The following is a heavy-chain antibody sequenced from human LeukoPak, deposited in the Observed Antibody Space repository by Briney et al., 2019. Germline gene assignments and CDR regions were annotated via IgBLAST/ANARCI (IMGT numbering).Heavy chain of an antibody. CDR3: ARGTTVAFDY. J-gene: IGHJ4*02. D-gene: IGHD1-1*01. CDR1: GFPFSIYW. CDR2: INSDESDI. Sequence: GGSLRLPCAASGFPFSIYWMHWVRQAPGKGLVWVSSINSDESDIRYADSVKGRFTISRDNAKNTVSLQMNSLRAEDTAVYYCARGTTVAFDYWGQGILVTVSS. V-gene: IGHV3-74*01.